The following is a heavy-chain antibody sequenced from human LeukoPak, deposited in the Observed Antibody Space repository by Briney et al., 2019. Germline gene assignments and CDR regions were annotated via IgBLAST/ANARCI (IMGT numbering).Heavy chain of an antibody. CDR2: INHSGST. J-gene: IGHJ6*02. Sequence: PSETLSLTCAVYGGSFGGYYWSWIRQPPGKGLEWIGEINHSGSTNYNPSLKSRVTISVDTSKNQFSLKLSSVTAADTAVYYCAREGIMITFGGVIVIPHYGMDVWGQGTTVTVSS. D-gene: IGHD3-16*02. CDR1: GGSFGGYY. CDR3: AREGIMITFGGVIVIPHYGMDV. V-gene: IGHV4-34*01.